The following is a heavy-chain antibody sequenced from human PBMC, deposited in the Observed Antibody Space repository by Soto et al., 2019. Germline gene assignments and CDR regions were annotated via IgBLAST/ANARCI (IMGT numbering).Heavy chain of an antibody. D-gene: IGHD3-22*01. V-gene: IGHV4-4*02. J-gene: IGHJ4*02. CDR1: GTSIRISNS. Sequence: PSETRSLTFAVSGTSIRISNSSSWARQPPGKGLEWIGEIYHSGSTNYNPSLKSRVTISVDKSKNHFSLKLSSVTAADTAVYYCETSRRSGYYYGVDYWGQGTLVTVTS. CDR3: ETSRRSGYYYGVDY. CDR2: IYHSGST.